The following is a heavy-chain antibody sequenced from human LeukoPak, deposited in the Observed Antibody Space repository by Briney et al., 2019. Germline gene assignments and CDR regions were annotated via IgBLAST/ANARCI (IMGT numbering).Heavy chain of an antibody. CDR1: GASISSYY. CDR3: ARDRNHGSGSFSYDC. J-gene: IGHJ4*02. CDR2: IYYSGST. V-gene: IGHV4-59*01. D-gene: IGHD3-10*01. Sequence: SETLSLTCTVSGASISSYYWSWIRQPPGKGLDWIGYIYYSGSTNYNPSLKSRVTISVDTSKNQFSLKLSSVTAADTAVYYCARDRNHGSGSFSYDCWGQGTLVTVSS.